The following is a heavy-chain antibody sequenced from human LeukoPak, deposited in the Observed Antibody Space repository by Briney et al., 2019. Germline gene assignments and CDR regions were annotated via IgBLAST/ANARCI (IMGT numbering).Heavy chain of an antibody. J-gene: IGHJ4*02. V-gene: IGHV1-69*02. D-gene: IGHD2-21*01. Sequence: SVKVSCKASGGTFSSYTVSWVRQAPGQGLEWMGRIIPILGIANYAEKFQGRVTITADKSTSTAYMELSSLRSEDTAVYYCARQYCGGDCYSRAYYFDYWGQGTLVTVSS. CDR2: IIPILGIA. CDR1: GGTFSSYT. CDR3: ARQYCGGDCYSRAYYFDY.